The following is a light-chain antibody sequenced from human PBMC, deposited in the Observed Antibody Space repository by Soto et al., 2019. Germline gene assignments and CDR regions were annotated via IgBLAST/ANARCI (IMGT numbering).Light chain of an antibody. V-gene: IGKV1-27*01. CDR2: RAS. J-gene: IGKJ4*01. CDR3: QCYNRAPLT. CDR1: RGIANY. Sequence: DIQMSQSPSSLCASVGDRVTITCRASRGIANYLAWYQQKPGGVPNLLIGRASSLRSGVPSRFSGGVSGTTFTLTSSGLLPEDVATYYCQCYNRAPLTFGGGTKVE.